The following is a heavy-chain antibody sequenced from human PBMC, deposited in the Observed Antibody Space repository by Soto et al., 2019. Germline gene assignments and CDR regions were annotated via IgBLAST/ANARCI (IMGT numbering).Heavy chain of an antibody. Sequence: SETLSLTCTVSGGSISRSAYYWAWIRQPLGKGLEWIGDLYYDGTSYYNPSLNGRVTVSVDTSRNHFSLKLTSVTAADTAAYFCARPYRGGRGAFEIWGHGTMVTVSS. J-gene: IGHJ3*02. D-gene: IGHD6-19*01. CDR1: GGSISRSAYY. CDR2: LYYDGTS. CDR3: ARPYRGGRGAFEI. V-gene: IGHV4-39*02.